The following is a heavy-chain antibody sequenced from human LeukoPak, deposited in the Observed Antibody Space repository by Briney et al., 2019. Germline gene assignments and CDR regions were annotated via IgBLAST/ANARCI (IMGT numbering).Heavy chain of an antibody. CDR2: IHTNGNT. Sequence: GGSLRLSCAASGLTVCSIYMTWVREAPGKGLEWVSIIHTNGNTYYADSVEGRFTISRDNSKNTLYLQMNSLRTEDTAVYYCASSRTVASSNWFDPWGQGTLVTVSS. D-gene: IGHD2-2*01. CDR1: GLTVCSIY. J-gene: IGHJ5*02. CDR3: ASSRTVASSNWFDP. V-gene: IGHV3-53*01.